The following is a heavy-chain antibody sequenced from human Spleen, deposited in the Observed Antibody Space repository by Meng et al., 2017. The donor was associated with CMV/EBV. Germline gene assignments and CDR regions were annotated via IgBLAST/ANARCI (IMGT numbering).Heavy chain of an antibody. CDR2: INPNRGGT. V-gene: IGHV1-2*02. J-gene: IGHJ4*02. CDR3: ARGYGYDSSGYNQGDY. D-gene: IGHD3-22*01. Sequence: SRSTFTDYYIHWVRQAPGQGLEWMGWINPNRGGTDFAQNFQGRVTMTRDTSMSTAYMELSRLTSDDTAVYFCARGYGYDSSGYNQGDYWGQGTLVTVSS. CDR1: RSTFTDYY.